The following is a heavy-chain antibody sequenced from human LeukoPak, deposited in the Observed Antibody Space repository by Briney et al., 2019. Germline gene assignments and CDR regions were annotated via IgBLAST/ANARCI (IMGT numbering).Heavy chain of an antibody. Sequence: QPGGSLRLSCAASGFTFSSYWMHWVRQAPGKGLGWVTVISYDGSNKNYADSVKGRFTISRDNSTNTLYLQMNSLRAEDTAVYYCAKDVSIAAAGYYYYYGMDVWGQGTTVTVSS. V-gene: IGHV3-30*18. CDR2: ISYDGSNK. D-gene: IGHD6-13*01. CDR3: AKDVSIAAAGYYYYYGMDV. J-gene: IGHJ6*02. CDR1: GFTFSSYW.